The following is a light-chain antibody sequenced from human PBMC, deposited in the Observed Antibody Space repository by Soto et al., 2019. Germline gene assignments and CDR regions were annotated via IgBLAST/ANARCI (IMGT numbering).Light chain of an antibody. Sequence: EIVLTQSPATLSLSPGERDTFSCRASQSVSIYLAWYQQKPGQAPRLLIYDASNRATGVPARFSGSGSGTDFTLTISSLEPEDFPVYYCQQRSNWPLTFGGGTKVEIK. CDR3: QQRSNWPLT. J-gene: IGKJ4*01. CDR2: DAS. V-gene: IGKV3-11*01. CDR1: QSVSIY.